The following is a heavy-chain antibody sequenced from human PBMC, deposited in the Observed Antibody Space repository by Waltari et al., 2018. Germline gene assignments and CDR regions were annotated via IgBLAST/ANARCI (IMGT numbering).Heavy chain of an antibody. CDR2: IYYSGST. J-gene: IGHJ4*02. V-gene: IGHV4-39*01. D-gene: IGHD2-2*01. CDR3: ARHAETVVVPAATHTDY. Sequence: QLQLQESGPGLVKPSETLSLPCTVPGGSISSSRYYWAWIRQPPGKGLEWIGSIYYSGSTYYNPSLKSRVTISVDTSKNQFSLKLSSVTAADTAVYYCARHAETVVVPAATHTDYWGQGTLVTVSS. CDR1: GGSISSSRYY.